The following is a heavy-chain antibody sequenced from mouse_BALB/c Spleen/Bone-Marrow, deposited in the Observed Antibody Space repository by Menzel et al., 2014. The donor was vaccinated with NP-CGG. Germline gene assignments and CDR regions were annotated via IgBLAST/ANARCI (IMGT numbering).Heavy chain of an antibody. Sequence: VQLQQSGAALVRPGASVKMSCKAFGYPFTTYLIEWMRQNHGKSLEWIGNFHPYDDETKYNEQFKGKANLTVDKSSTTVYLELSRLTSDDSAIYYCGRGAYGLFDYWGQGTTLTVSS. J-gene: IGHJ2*01. CDR2: FHPYDDET. CDR1: GYPFTTYL. V-gene: IGHV1-47*01. D-gene: IGHD6-5*01. CDR3: GRGAYGLFDY.